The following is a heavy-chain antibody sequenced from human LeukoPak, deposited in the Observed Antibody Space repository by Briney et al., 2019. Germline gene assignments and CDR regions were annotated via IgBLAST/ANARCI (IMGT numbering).Heavy chain of an antibody. J-gene: IGHJ4*02. D-gene: IGHD3-10*01. Sequence: SETLSLTCAVYGGSFSGYYWSWIRQPPGKGLEWIGEINHSGSTNYNPSLKSRVTISVDTSKNQFSLKLSSVTAADTAVYYCARGWIDGVGELPYWGQGTLVTVSS. CDR1: GGSFSGYY. V-gene: IGHV4-34*01. CDR2: INHSGST. CDR3: ARGWIDGVGELPY.